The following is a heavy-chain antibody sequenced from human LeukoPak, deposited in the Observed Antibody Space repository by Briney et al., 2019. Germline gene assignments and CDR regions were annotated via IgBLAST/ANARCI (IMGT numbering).Heavy chain of an antibody. CDR3: ARHAVVAKNWFDP. Sequence: GGSLRLSCAASGFTFSSYWMSWVRQAPGKGLEWVANIKKDGSEIYYVASVKGRFTISRDNAKNSLYLQMNSLRAEDTAVYYCARHAVVAKNWFDPWGQGTLVTVSS. V-gene: IGHV3-7*01. CDR1: GFTFSSYW. CDR2: IKKDGSEI. J-gene: IGHJ5*02. D-gene: IGHD2-15*01.